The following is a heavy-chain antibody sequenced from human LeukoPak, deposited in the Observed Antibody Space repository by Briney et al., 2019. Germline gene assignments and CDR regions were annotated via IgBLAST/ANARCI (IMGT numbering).Heavy chain of an antibody. D-gene: IGHD6-13*01. Sequence: GGSLRLSCAASGFTFSSYAMHWVRQAPGKGLEWVAVISNDGSNKYSPDSVKGRFTISRDNSKNTLYLQMDSLRPEDTAVYYCARGPAAAGFFDYWGQGTLVTVSS. CDR2: ISNDGSNK. J-gene: IGHJ4*02. CDR3: ARGPAAAGFFDY. V-gene: IGHV3-30*04. CDR1: GFTFSSYA.